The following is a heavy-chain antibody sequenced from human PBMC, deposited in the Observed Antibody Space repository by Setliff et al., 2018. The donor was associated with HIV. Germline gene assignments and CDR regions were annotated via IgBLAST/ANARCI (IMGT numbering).Heavy chain of an antibody. CDR3: ARSPGMFDY. CDR2: IYSGGST. CDR1: EVIVSNNY. V-gene: IGHV3-53*01. D-gene: IGHD1-1*01. Sequence: GGSLRLSCAVSEVIVSNNYMSWVRQAPGKGLEWVSVIYSGGSTDLADSVTGRFTISRDNSKNTVYLQMTSLGAEDTAVYYCARSPGMFDYWGQGTTVTVSS. J-gene: IGHJ4*02.